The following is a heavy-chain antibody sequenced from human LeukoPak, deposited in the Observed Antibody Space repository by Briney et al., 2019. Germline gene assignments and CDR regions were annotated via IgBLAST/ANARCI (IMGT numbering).Heavy chain of an antibody. CDR2: IRAYNGNT. CDR3: ASGYSAVGYCSGGSCYSAFDI. V-gene: IGHV1-18*01. J-gene: IGHJ3*02. Sequence: GASVKVSCKASGYTFPSYGISWVRQAPGQGLEWMGWIRAYNGNTNSAQKLQSRVTMTTDTSTSTAYMELRSLRSDDTAVYYCASGYSAVGYCSGGSCYSAFDIWGQGTMVTVSS. CDR1: GYTFPSYG. D-gene: IGHD2-15*01.